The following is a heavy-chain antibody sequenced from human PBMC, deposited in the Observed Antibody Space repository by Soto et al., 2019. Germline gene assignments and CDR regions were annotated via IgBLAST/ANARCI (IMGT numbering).Heavy chain of an antibody. CDR1: GFTFDDYA. J-gene: IGHJ4*02. CDR3: AKGRVAAIAYFDY. CDR2: ISWNSGSI. D-gene: IGHD6-19*01. V-gene: IGHV3-9*01. Sequence: EVQLVESGGGLVQPGRSLRLSCAASGFTFDDYAMHWVRQAPGKGLEWVSGISWNSGSIGYADSVKGRFTISRDNAKNYLYLQMNSLRAEDTALYYCAKGRVAAIAYFDYWGQGTLVTVSS.